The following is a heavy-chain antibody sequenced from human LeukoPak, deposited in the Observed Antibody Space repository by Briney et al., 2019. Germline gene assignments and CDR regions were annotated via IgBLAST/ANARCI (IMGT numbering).Heavy chain of an antibody. V-gene: IGHV4-59*11. CDR1: GGSISSHN. CDR3: ARVDSSGYYTFFDY. D-gene: IGHD3-22*01. Sequence: PSETLSLTCTVSGGSISSHNWNWIRQPPGKGQEWIGDIYNSGSPNYNPSLKSRVTISVDTSKNQFSLKLSSVTAADTAVYYCARVDSSGYYTFFDYWGQGTLVTVSS. J-gene: IGHJ4*02. CDR2: IYNSGSP.